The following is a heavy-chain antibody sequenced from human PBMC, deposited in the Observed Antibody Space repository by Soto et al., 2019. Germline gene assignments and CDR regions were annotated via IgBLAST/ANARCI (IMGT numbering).Heavy chain of an antibody. J-gene: IGHJ2*01. D-gene: IGHD2-15*01. Sequence: QVQLQQWGAGLLKPSETLSLTCAVYGGSFSGYYWSWIRQPPGKGLEWMGEINHSGSTNYNPSLKSRVTISVDTSKNQVSLKQSSVTAADTAVYYCASSNIVVVVAATYWYFDLWGRGTLVTVSS. CDR2: INHSGST. CDR1: GGSFSGYY. V-gene: IGHV4-34*01. CDR3: ASSNIVVVVAATYWYFDL.